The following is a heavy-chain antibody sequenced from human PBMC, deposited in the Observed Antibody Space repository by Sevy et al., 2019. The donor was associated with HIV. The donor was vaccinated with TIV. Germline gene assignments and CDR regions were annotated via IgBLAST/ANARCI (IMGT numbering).Heavy chain of an antibody. J-gene: IGHJ4*02. CDR3: ARGPVPIAAAGTYFDY. CDR1: GFTFSSYA. D-gene: IGHD6-13*01. CDR2: ISYDGRNK. Sequence: GGSLRLSCAASGFTFSSYAMYWVRQAPGKGLEWVAVISYDGRNKYYADSVKDRFTISIDNSKNTMYLQMNSLRAEDTAMYYCARGPVPIAAAGTYFDYWGQATLVTVSS. V-gene: IGHV3-30*04.